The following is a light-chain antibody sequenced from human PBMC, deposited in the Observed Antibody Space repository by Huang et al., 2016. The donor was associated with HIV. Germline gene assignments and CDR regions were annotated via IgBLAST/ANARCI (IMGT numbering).Light chain of an antibody. J-gene: IGKJ1*01. CDR1: QDISNS. V-gene: IGKV1-NL1*01. Sequence: DIQMTQSPFSLSASVGDRVTITCRASQDISNSLAWYQQKPGKAPKLLLYAASRMESGVPSRCGGSGSGADYTLTISSLQPEDFATYYCQQYYSTPTWTFGQGTKVEIK. CDR2: AAS. CDR3: QQYYSTPTWT.